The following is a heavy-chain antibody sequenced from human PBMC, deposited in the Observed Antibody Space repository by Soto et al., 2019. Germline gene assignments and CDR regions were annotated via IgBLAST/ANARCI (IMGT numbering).Heavy chain of an antibody. CDR1: GGTFSSYA. CDR3: ATILGDYGGNWFDY. J-gene: IGHJ4*02. D-gene: IGHD4-17*01. V-gene: IGHV1-69*13. CDR2: IIPIFGTA. Sequence: SVKVSCKASGGTFSSYAISWVRQAPGQGLEWMGGIIPIFGTANYAQKFQGRVTITADESTSTAYMELSSLRSEDTAVYYCATILGDYGGNWFDYWGQGTLVTVSS.